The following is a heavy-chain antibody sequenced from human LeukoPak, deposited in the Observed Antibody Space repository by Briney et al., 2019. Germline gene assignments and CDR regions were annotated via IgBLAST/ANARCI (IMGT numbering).Heavy chain of an antibody. D-gene: IGHD1-14*01. Sequence: PGGSLRLSCAASGFTFSSYGMSWVRQAPGKGLEWVSGISGSGGKTDYADSVKGRFTISRDNSKNTLYLQMNSLRVEDTAMYYCTRLSAMLRGPEPIYYFDSWGQGTLVTVSS. CDR2: ISGSGGKT. CDR1: GFTFSSYG. V-gene: IGHV3-23*01. J-gene: IGHJ4*02. CDR3: TRLSAMLRGPEPIYYFDS.